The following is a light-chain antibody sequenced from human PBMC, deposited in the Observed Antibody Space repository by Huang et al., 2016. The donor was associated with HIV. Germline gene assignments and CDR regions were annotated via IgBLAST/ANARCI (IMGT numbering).Light chain of an antibody. J-gene: IGKJ1*01. CDR2: ATD. CDR1: QSITTY. Sequence: DIQMTQSPSSLSASVGDRVTITCRASQSITTYLKWYQQKPGKAPPLLIYATDSLKSGVPSRFSGRGAGTEFTLTISSLQPDDFATYYGQQGYTTSWTFGPGTKVE. V-gene: IGKV1-39*01. CDR3: QQGYTTSWT.